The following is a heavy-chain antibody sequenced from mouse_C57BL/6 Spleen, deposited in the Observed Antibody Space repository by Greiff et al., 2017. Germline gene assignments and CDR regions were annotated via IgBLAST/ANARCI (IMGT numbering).Heavy chain of an antibody. CDR2: IDPETGGT. J-gene: IGHJ3*01. CDR1: GYTFTDYE. D-gene: IGHD1-1*01. V-gene: IGHV1-15*01. Sequence: QVQLKQSGAELVRPGASVTLSCKASGYTFTDYEMHWGKQTPVHGLEWIGAIDPETGGTAYNQKFKGKAILTADKSSSTAYMELRSLTSEDSAVYYCTIRYWFAYWGQGTLGTVSA. CDR3: TIRYWFAY.